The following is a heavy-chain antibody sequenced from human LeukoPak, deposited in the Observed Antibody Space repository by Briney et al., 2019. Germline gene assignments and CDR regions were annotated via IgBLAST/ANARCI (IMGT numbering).Heavy chain of an antibody. CDR3: ARVIFYCSGGSCYSGWFDP. D-gene: IGHD2-15*01. CDR2: ISPSGGST. J-gene: IGHJ5*02. Sequence: ASVKVSCKAFGYTFTGYWMHWVRQAPGQGPEWMGVISPSGGSTIYAQKFKGRVTLTRDMSTSTAYMELSSLRSEDTAVYYCARVIFYCSGGSCYSGWFDPWGQGTLVTVSS. V-gene: IGHV1-46*01. CDR1: GYTFTGYW.